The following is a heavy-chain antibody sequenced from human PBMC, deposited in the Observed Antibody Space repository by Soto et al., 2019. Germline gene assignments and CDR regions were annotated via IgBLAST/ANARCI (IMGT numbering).Heavy chain of an antibody. J-gene: IGHJ3*02. V-gene: IGHV3-33*01. CDR3: ARDRFSDSGYGAAVDM. CDR2: IGVDGNSK. D-gene: IGHD5-12*01. Sequence: QVQLVESGGGVVQPGRSLRLSCAASGFTFSRYGMNWVRQAPGKGLEWVAGIGVDGNSKYYADSVKGRLTISRDNSKSTLYVQMNSLRVEDTAVYYGARDRFSDSGYGAAVDMWGQGTVVNVSS. CDR1: GFTFSRYG.